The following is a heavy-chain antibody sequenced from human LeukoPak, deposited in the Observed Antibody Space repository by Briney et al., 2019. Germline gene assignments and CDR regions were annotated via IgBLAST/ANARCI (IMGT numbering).Heavy chain of an antibody. CDR3: AKDRPKAQWLARDYFDY. V-gene: IGHV3-30*02. CDR2: IRYDGSNT. CDR1: GFTFSIYV. D-gene: IGHD6-19*01. Sequence: GGSLRLSCAASGFTFSIYVMHWVRQAPGKGLEWVAFIRYDGSNTYYADSVKGRFTISRDNSKNTLFLQMDSLSAEDTAVYYCAKDRPKAQWLARDYFDYWGQGTLVTVSS. J-gene: IGHJ4*02.